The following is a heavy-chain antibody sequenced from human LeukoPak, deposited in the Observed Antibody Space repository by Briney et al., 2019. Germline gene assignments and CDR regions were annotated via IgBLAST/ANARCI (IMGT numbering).Heavy chain of an antibody. CDR2: ISAYNGNT. D-gene: IGHD6-13*01. Sequence: ASVKVSCTASGYTFTSYGINWVRQAPGQGLEWMGWISAYNGNTNYAQKLQGRVTMTTDTSTSTAYMELRSLRSDDTAVYYCARVRYSSSWLHNWFDPWGQGTLVTVSS. CDR3: ARVRYSSSWLHNWFDP. J-gene: IGHJ5*02. V-gene: IGHV1-18*01. CDR1: GYTFTSYG.